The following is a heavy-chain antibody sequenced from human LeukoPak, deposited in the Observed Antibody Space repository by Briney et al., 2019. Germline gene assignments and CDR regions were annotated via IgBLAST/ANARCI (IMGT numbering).Heavy chain of an antibody. CDR2: KYHSGNT. J-gene: IGHJ4*02. V-gene: IGHV4-4*02. Sequence: PSETLSLTCAVSGGSISSSNWWSWVRHPPGKGLEWIGEKYHSGNTNYNPSLKSRVAISVEKSKNQFSLKLNSVTAADTAVYFCARSIQMWPHSTFDYGGQGTLVTVPS. CDR3: ARSIQMWPHSTFDY. CDR1: GGSISSSNW. D-gene: IGHD5-18*01.